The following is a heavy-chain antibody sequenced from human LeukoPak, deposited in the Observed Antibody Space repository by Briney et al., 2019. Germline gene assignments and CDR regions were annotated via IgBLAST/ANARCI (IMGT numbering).Heavy chain of an antibody. Sequence: GASVKVSCKASGYTFTSYYMHWVRQAPGQGLEWMGIINPSGGSTSYAQKFQGRVTMTRDTSTSTVYMGLSSLRSEDTAVYYCARGSNPLLWFGESFDYWGQGTLVTVSS. J-gene: IGHJ4*02. CDR2: INPSGGST. V-gene: IGHV1-46*01. CDR1: GYTFTSYY. D-gene: IGHD3-10*01. CDR3: ARGSNPLLWFGESFDY.